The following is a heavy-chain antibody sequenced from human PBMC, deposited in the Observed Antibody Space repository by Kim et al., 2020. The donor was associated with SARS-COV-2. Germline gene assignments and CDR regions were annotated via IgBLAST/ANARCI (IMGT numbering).Heavy chain of an antibody. CDR2: INHSGST. V-gene: IGHV4-34*01. CDR1: GGSFSGYY. Sequence: SETLSLTCAVYGGSFSGYYWSWIRQPPGKGLEWIGEINHSGSTNYNPSLKSRVTISVDTSKNQFSLKLSSVTAADTAVYYCARGFGSYYDFWSGKGNWFDPWGQGTLVTVSS. D-gene: IGHD3-3*01. J-gene: IGHJ5*02. CDR3: ARGFGSYYDFWSGKGNWFDP.